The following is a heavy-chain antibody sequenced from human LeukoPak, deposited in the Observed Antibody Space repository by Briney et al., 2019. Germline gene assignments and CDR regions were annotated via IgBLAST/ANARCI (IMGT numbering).Heavy chain of an antibody. J-gene: IGHJ6*02. CDR3: ARSPDYDILTGHGMDV. D-gene: IGHD3-9*01. V-gene: IGHV1-46*01. Sequence: ASVKVSCKASGYTFTSYYMHWVRQAPGQGLEWMGIINPSGGSTSYAQKFQGRVTMTRDTSTSTVYMELSNLRSEDTAVYYCARSPDYDILTGHGMDVWGQGTTVTVSS. CDR1: GYTFTSYY. CDR2: INPSGGST.